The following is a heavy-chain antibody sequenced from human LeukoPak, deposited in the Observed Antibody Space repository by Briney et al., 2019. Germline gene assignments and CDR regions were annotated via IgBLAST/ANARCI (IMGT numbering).Heavy chain of an antibody. CDR2: IKPDGSDN. V-gene: IGHV3-7*01. Sequence: SGGSLRLSCAASGFTFSSYWMSWVRQAPGKGLEWVANIKPDGSDNYYVDSVKGRFTISRDNAKNSLYLQMNSLRAEDTAVYYCGRGCSGYSYWGQGTLVIVSS. J-gene: IGHJ4*02. CDR3: GRGCSGYSY. D-gene: IGHD5-12*01. CDR1: GFTFSSYW.